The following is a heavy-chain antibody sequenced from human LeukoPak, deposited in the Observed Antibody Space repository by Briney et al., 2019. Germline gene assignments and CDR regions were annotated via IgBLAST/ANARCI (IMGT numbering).Heavy chain of an antibody. J-gene: IGHJ4*02. CDR2: IYYSGST. CDR3: ARHLAFWSGFFGY. V-gene: IGHV4-59*04. Sequence: SETLSLTCTVSGDSIRNYYRSWIRQPPGRGLEWIGYIYYSGSTYYNPSLKSRVTISVDTSKNQFSLKLSSVTAADTAVYYCARHLAFWSGFFGYWGQGTLVTVSS. D-gene: IGHD3-3*01. CDR1: GDSIRNYY.